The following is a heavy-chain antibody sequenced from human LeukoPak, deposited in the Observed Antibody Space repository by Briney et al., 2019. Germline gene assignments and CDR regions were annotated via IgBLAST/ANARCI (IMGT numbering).Heavy chain of an antibody. CDR3: ARNWFDP. V-gene: IGHV3-23*01. Sequence: GGSLRLSCAASGFTFSSYAMSWVRQAPGKGLEWVSAISSSGGSTYYADSVKDRFTISRDKSKNTVYLQMNSLRFEDTAMYYCARNWFDPWGQGTLVTVSS. CDR2: ISSSGGST. CDR1: GFTFSSYA. J-gene: IGHJ5*02.